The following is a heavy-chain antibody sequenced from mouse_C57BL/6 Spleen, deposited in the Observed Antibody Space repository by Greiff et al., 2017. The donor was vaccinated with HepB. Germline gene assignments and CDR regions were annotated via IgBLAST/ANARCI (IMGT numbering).Heavy chain of an antibody. J-gene: IGHJ4*01. V-gene: IGHV1-82*01. Sequence: QVQLKESGPELVKPGASVKISCKASGYAFSSSWMNWVKQRPGKGLEWIGRIYPGDGDTNYNGKFKGKATLTADKSSSTAYMQLSSLPSEDSAVYVCATYDEGVYAMDYWGQGTSVTVSS. CDR3: ATYDEGVYAMDY. D-gene: IGHD2-3*01. CDR1: GYAFSSSW. CDR2: IYPGDGDT.